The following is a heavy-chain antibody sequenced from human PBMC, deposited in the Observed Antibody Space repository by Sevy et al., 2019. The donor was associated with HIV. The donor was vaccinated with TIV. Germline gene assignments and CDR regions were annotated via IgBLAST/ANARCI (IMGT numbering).Heavy chain of an antibody. V-gene: IGHV1-18*01. J-gene: IGHJ6*02. D-gene: IGHD2-2*01. Sequence: ASVKVSCKASGYTFTRYGISWVRQAPGQGLEWMGWISAYNGNTNYAQKLQGRVTMTTDTSTSTAYMELRSLRSDDTAVYYCARKRIVVVPAANEDYYYCMDVWGQGTTVTVSS. CDR2: ISAYNGNT. CDR3: ARKRIVVVPAANEDYYYCMDV. CDR1: GYTFTRYG.